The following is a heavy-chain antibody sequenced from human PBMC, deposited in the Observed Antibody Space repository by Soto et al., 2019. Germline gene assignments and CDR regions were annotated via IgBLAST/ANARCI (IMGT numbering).Heavy chain of an antibody. Sequence: SLRLSCAASGFTLSSYAMSWVRQAPGKGLEWVSAISGSGGSTYYADSVKGRFTISRDNSKNTLYLQMNSLRAEDTAVYYCAKDHRSKSDYGGNSKSFDYWGQGTLVTVSS. D-gene: IGHD4-17*01. CDR3: AKDHRSKSDYGGNSKSFDY. CDR1: GFTLSSYA. J-gene: IGHJ4*02. CDR2: ISGSGGST. V-gene: IGHV3-23*01.